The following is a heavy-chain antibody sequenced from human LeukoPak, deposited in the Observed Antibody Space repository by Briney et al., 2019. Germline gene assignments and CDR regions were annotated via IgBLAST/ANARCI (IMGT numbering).Heavy chain of an antibody. D-gene: IGHD5-18*01. CDR3: AKGLKTAVGPYKGYHYYMDV. Sequence: GGSLRLSCEASGFTFSSYSMEWVRQAPGKGLEWLSYITSTSDIIYYADSVKGRFTISRDNGKNSLYLQMNSLRAEDTAIYYCAKGLKTAVGPYKGYHYYMDVWGKGTTVTVSS. CDR1: GFTFSSYS. V-gene: IGHV3-48*01. J-gene: IGHJ6*03. CDR2: ITSTSDII.